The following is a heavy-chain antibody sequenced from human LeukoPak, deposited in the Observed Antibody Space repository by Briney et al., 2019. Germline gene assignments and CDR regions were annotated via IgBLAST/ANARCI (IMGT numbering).Heavy chain of an antibody. V-gene: IGHV4-59*01. CDR2: IYYSGST. Sequence: SETLSLTCTVSGGSISSYYWSWIRQPPGKGLEWIGYIYYSGSTNYNPSLKSRVTISVDTSKNQFSLKLSSVTAADTAVYYCARDRYYFDYWGKGTLVTVSS. CDR3: ARDRYYFDY. J-gene: IGHJ4*02. CDR1: GGSISSYY.